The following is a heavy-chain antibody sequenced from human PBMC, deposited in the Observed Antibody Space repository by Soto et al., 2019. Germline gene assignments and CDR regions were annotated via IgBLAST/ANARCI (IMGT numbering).Heavy chain of an antibody. CDR2: INPNSGGT. Sequence: ASVKVSCKASGYTFTGYYMHWVRQAPGRGLEWMGWINPNSGGTNYAQKFQGWVTMTRDTSISTAYMELSRLRSDDTAVYYCARDRLAAAVGVGFTFDIWGQGTMVTVSS. CDR1: GYTFTGYY. J-gene: IGHJ3*02. D-gene: IGHD6-13*01. V-gene: IGHV1-2*04. CDR3: ARDRLAAAVGVGFTFDI.